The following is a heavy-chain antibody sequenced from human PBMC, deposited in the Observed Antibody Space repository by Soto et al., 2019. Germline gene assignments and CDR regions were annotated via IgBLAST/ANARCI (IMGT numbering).Heavy chain of an antibody. V-gene: IGHV4-39*01. Sequence: SETLSLTCTVSGGSISSSSYYWGWIRQPPGKGLEWIGSIYYSGSTYYNPSLKSRVTISVDTSKNQFSLKLSSVTAADTAVYYCARLNWFDPWGQGTLVTVSS. CDR2: IYYSGST. CDR3: ARLNWFDP. CDR1: GGSISSSSYY. J-gene: IGHJ5*02.